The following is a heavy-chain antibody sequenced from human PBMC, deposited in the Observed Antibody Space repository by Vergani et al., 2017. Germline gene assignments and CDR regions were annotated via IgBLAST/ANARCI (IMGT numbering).Heavy chain of an antibody. V-gene: IGHV7-4-1*01. Sequence: GKMGKVGCELKKPGASVKVSCKASGYSFNNYAIHWVRQAPGQGLEWMGWFNPTTGNPTYARAFTGRFVFSLDTSISTAYLQIGSLKAEDTAVYFCARAKRGRLAVGANDAWGQGTLLTVSS. J-gene: IGHJ5*02. D-gene: IGHD6-19*01. CDR3: ARAKRGRLAVGANDA. CDR1: GYSFNNYA. CDR2: FNPTTGNP.